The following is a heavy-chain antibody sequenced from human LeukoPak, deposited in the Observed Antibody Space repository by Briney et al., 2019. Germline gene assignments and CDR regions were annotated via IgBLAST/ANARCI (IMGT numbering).Heavy chain of an antibody. CDR1: GFTFSSYA. D-gene: IGHD3-3*01. V-gene: IGHV3-23*01. CDR2: ISGSGGST. J-gene: IGHJ5*02. CDR3: AETRYYDFWSGIDNWFDP. Sequence: PGGSQRLSCAASGFTFSSYAMSWVRQAPGKGLEWVSAISGSGGSTYYADSVKGRFTISRDNSKNTLYLQMNSLRAEDTAVYYCAETRYYDFWSGIDNWFDPWGQGTLVTVSS.